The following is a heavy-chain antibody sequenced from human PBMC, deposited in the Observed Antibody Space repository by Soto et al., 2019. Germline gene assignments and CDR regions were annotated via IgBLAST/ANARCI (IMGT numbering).Heavy chain of an antibody. J-gene: IGHJ4*02. CDR1: GFTFSSYW. V-gene: IGHV3-74*01. CDR2: INSDGSST. D-gene: IGHD3-10*01. Sequence: EVQLVESGGGLVQPGGSLRLSCAASGFTFSSYWMHWVRQAPGKGLVWVSRINSDGSSTSYADSVKGRFTISRDNAKNTLYLQMNSLRAEDTAVYYCARVGVRVLLWFGEPVDYWGQGTLVTVSS. CDR3: ARVGVRVLLWFGEPVDY.